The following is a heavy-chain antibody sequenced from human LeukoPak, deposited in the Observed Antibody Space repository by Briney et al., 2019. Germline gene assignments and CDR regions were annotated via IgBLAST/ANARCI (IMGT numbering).Heavy chain of an antibody. CDR2: IYPGDSDT. V-gene: IGHV5-51*01. J-gene: IGHJ4*02. CDR1: GYSFTSYW. D-gene: IGHD2-2*01. Sequence: GESLKISCKGSGYSFTSYWIGWVRQMPGKGLEWMGIIYPGDSDTRYSPSFQGQVTISADKSISTAYLQWGSLKASDTAMYYCASTNLLGYCSSTSCDFDYWGQGTLVTVSS. CDR3: ASTNLLGYCSSTSCDFDY.